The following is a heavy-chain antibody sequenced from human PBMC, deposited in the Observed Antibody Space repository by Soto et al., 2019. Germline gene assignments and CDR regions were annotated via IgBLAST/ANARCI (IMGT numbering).Heavy chain of an antibody. Sequence: PGGSLRLSCAASGFTFSDYYMTWIRQAPGKGLEWVAYISSSGTTIYYADSVKGRFTVSRDNARNSLYLQINSLRAEDTAVYYCASDPYYYASEYWGQGTLVTVSS. V-gene: IGHV3-11*01. D-gene: IGHD3-10*01. CDR2: ISSSGTTI. CDR1: GFTFSDYY. CDR3: ASDPYYYASEY. J-gene: IGHJ4*02.